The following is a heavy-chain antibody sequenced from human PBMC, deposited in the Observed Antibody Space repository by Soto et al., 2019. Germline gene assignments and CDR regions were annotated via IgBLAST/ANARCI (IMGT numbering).Heavy chain of an antibody. CDR2: INQDGIET. D-gene: IGHD3-10*01. CDR1: GFTFSAYW. Sequence: EVQLVESGGGLVQPGGSLRLSCVASGFTFSAYWMTWVRQAPGKGLEWLANINQDGIETHELDCRFAIFSNNATNSQYVQMTRRIAEDNAVYYCAGLRRGYFDNWGQGTLVTVSS. V-gene: IGHV3-7*01. J-gene: IGHJ4*02. CDR3: AGLRRGYFDN.